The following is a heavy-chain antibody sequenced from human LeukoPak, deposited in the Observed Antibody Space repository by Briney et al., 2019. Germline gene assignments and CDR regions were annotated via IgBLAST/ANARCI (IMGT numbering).Heavy chain of an antibody. CDR1: GFTFTSSA. J-gene: IGHJ5*02. CDR3: AASQGPVLLYGPRGFGP. D-gene: IGHD3-10*01. V-gene: IGHV1-58*01. Sequence: ASVKVSCKASGFTFTSSAVQWVRQARGQRLEWIGWIVVGSGNTNYAQKFQGRVTITRDMSTSTAYMELSSLRSEDTAVYYCAASQGPVLLYGPRGFGPWGQGTLVTVSS. CDR2: IVVGSGNT.